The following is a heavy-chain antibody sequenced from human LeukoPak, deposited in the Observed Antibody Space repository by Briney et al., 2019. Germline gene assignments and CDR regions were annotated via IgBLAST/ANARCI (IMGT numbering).Heavy chain of an antibody. D-gene: IGHD1-26*01. V-gene: IGHV3-23*01. J-gene: IGHJ4*02. CDR1: GFTFSSYG. CDR3: AKDLGGGSYEK. Sequence: AGGSLRLSCAASGFTFSSYGMSWVRQAPGKGLEWVSAISGSGGSTYYADSVKGRFTISRDNSKNTLYLQMNSLRAEDTAVYYCAKDLGGGSYEKWGQGTLVTVSS. CDR2: ISGSGGST.